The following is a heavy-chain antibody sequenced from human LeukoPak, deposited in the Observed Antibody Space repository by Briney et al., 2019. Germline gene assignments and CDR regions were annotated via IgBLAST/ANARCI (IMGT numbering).Heavy chain of an antibody. CDR3: AKSNDFWSGYYYYYYGMDV. Sequence: HPGGSLRLSCAASGFIFSSYAMSWVRQAPGKGLEWVSAISGNGGSTYYADSVKGRFTISRDNSKNTLYLQMNSLRAEDTAVYYCAKSNDFWSGYYYYYYGMDVWGQGTTVTVSS. V-gene: IGHV3-23*01. J-gene: IGHJ6*02. D-gene: IGHD3-3*01. CDR2: ISGNGGST. CDR1: GFIFSSYA.